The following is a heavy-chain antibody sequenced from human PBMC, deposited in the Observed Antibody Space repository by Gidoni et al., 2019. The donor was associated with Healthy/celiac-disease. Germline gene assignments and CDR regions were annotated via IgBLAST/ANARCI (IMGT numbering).Heavy chain of an antibody. V-gene: IGHV4-39*07. D-gene: IGHD2-2*01. J-gene: IGHJ4*02. Sequence: QLQLQVSGPGLVKPSETLSLTCTVSGGSISSSSYYWGWIRQPPGKGLEWIGSIYYSGSTYYNPSLKSRVTISVDTSKNQFSLKLSSVTAADTAVYYCARVYQKKPDSDFDYWGQGTLVTVSS. CDR3: ARVYQKKPDSDFDY. CDR2: IYYSGST. CDR1: GGSISSSSYY.